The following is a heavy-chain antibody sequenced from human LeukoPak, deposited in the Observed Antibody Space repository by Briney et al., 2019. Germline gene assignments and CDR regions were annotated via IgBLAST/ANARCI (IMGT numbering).Heavy chain of an antibody. CDR1: GYSISSGYY. D-gene: IGHD3-3*01. J-gene: IGHJ4*02. CDR2: IYHSGST. CDR3: ARHGHYDFWSGYYGLYY. V-gene: IGHV4-38-2*01. Sequence: SETLSLTCAVSGYSISSGYYWGWIRQPPGKGLEWIGSIYHSGSTYYNPSLKSRVPISVDTSKNQFSQKLSSVTAADTAVYYCARHGHYDFWSGYYGLYYWGQGTLVTVSS.